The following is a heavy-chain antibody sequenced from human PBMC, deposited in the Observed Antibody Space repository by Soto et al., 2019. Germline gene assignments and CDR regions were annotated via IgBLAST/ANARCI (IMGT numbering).Heavy chain of an antibody. Sequence: QVQLVQSGAEVKKPGSSVKVSCKASGGTFSSYAISWVRQAPGQGLEWMGGIIPIFGTANYAQKFQGRVTITADESTSTAYMELSSLRSKETAVYYCARVLGMATITRYYGMDVWGQGTTVTVSS. D-gene: IGHD5-12*01. J-gene: IGHJ6*02. CDR2: IIPIFGTA. V-gene: IGHV1-69*01. CDR3: ARVLGMATITRYYGMDV. CDR1: GGTFSSYA.